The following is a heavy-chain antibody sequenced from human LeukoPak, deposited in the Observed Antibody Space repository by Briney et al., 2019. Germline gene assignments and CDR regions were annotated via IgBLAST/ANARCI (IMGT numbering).Heavy chain of an antibody. CDR1: GGSISSGGYY. J-gene: IGHJ4*02. V-gene: IGHV4-31*03. CDR3: ARGGYCGGDCYSYIDY. Sequence: SQTLSLTCTVSGGSISSGGYYWSWIRQHPGKGLEWIGYIYYSGSTYYNPSLKSRVTISVDTSKNQFSLKLSSVTAADTAVYYCARGGYCGGDCYSYIDYWGQGTLVTVSS. D-gene: IGHD2-21*02. CDR2: IYYSGST.